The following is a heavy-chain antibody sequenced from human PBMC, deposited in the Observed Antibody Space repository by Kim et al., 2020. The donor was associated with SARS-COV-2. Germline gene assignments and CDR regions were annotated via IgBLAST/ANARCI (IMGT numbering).Heavy chain of an antibody. CDR2: IIPIFGTA. D-gene: IGHD6-6*01. V-gene: IGHV1-69*13. J-gene: IGHJ4*02. CDR3: ARDLFSSSWGFDY. Sequence: SVKVSCKASGGTFSSYAISWVRQAPGQGLEWMGGIIPIFGTANYAQKFQGRVTITADESTSTAYMELSSLRSEDTAVYYCARDLFSSSWGFDYWGQGTLVTVSS. CDR1: GGTFSSYA.